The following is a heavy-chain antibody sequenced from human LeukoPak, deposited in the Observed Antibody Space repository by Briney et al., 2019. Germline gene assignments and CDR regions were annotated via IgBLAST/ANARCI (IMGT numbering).Heavy chain of an antibody. V-gene: IGHV1-2*02. D-gene: IGHD3-10*01. CDR3: ARDLYYYGSGSYSYYYYMDV. CDR1: GYTFTSYD. CDR2: INPNSGGT. J-gene: IGHJ6*03. Sequence: ASVKVSCKASGYTFTSYDINWVRQATGQGLEWMGWINPNSGGTNYAQKFQGRVTMTRDTSISTAYMELSRLRSDDTAVYYCARDLYYYGSGSYSYYYYMDVWGKGTTVTVSS.